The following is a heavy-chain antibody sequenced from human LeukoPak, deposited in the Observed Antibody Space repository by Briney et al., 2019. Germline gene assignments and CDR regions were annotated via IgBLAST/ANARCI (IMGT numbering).Heavy chain of an antibody. Sequence: GRSLRLSCAASGFTFSSYGMHWVRQAPGKGLEWVAVISYDGSNKYYADSVKGRFTISRDNSKNTLYLQMNSLRAEDTAVYYCAREYCSSTSCHYYFDYWGQGTLVTVSS. J-gene: IGHJ4*02. CDR3: AREYCSSTSCHYYFDY. CDR2: ISYDGSNK. D-gene: IGHD2-2*01. CDR1: GFTFSSYG. V-gene: IGHV3-30*03.